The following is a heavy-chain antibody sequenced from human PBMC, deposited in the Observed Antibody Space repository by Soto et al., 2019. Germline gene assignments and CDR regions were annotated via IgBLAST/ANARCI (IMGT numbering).Heavy chain of an antibody. V-gene: IGHV3-30*18. CDR3: AKALYGSETYTYYCGMDV. CDR2: ISYDGSNR. CDR1: GFTFSRFG. J-gene: IGHJ6*02. Sequence: GGSLRLSCAASGFTFSRFGMHWVRQAPGKGLEWVAVISYDGSNRFYADSVKGRFTISRDNSKNTLYLQMNSLRPEDTAVYYCAKALYGSETYTYYCGMDVWGQGTTVTVSS. D-gene: IGHD3-10*01.